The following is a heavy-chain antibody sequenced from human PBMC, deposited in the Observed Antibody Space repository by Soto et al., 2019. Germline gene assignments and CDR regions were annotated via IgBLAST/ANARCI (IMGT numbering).Heavy chain of an antibody. CDR2: ISYDGSKK. CDR3: VRAPGSATVTTSYVDY. D-gene: IGHD4-17*01. Sequence: PGGSLRLSCAASGFTFRNYAMHWVRQAPGKGLEWVVVISYDGSKKYYADSLEGRFTISRDNSNNTLYLQMNSLTDEDTAVYYCVRAPGSATVTTSYVDYCGQGTLVTVSS. CDR1: GFTFRNYA. J-gene: IGHJ4*02. V-gene: IGHV3-30*03.